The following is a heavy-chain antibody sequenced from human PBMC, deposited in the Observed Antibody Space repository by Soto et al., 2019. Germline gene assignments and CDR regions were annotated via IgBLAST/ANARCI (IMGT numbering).Heavy chain of an antibody. V-gene: IGHV3-15*05. CDR3: TTLIPKGKWELGP. J-gene: IGHJ5*02. D-gene: IGHD1-26*01. Sequence: GGSLRLSCAASGFTFSNAWMSWVRQAPGKGLEWVGRIKSKTDGGTADYAGPVKGRFTFSRDDSKNTLYVQMNSLKTEDTAVYYCTTLIPKGKWELGPWGPGTLVTVSS. CDR1: GFTFSNAW. CDR2: IKSKTDGGTA.